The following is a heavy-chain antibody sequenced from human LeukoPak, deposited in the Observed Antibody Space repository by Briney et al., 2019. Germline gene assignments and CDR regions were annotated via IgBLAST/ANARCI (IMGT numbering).Heavy chain of an antibody. CDR1: GGSISSSSYY. Sequence: SETLSLTCTVSGGSISSSSYYWGWIRQPPGKGLEWIGSIYYSGSTYYNPSLKSRVTISVDTSKNQFSLKLSSVTAADTAVYYCARDRAVAGYYYGMDVWGQGTTVTVSS. CDR3: ARDRAVAGYYYGMDV. CDR2: IYYSGST. J-gene: IGHJ6*02. V-gene: IGHV4-39*07. D-gene: IGHD6-19*01.